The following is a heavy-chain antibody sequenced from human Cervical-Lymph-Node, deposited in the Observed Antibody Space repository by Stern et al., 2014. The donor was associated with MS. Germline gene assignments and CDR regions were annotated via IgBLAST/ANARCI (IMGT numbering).Heavy chain of an antibody. D-gene: IGHD3-22*01. CDR1: GFSLSTSGVG. Sequence: QVTLKESGPTLVKPTQTLTLTCTFSGFSLSTSGVGVGWIRQPPGKALEXLALIYLDDDQLYSPSLKSRLTITKDTSKNRVVLTMTNMDPVDTATYYCAHRRNYYDSGAYYGWFDPWGQGTLVTVSS. CDR3: AHRRNYYDSGAYYGWFDP. CDR2: IYLDDDQ. V-gene: IGHV2-5*02. J-gene: IGHJ5*02.